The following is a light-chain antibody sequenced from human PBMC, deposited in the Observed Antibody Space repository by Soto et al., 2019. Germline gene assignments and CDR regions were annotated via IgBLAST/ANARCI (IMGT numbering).Light chain of an antibody. CDR3: QKYDNYPLT. J-gene: IGKJ4*01. CDR2: DAF. Sequence: DIQMTQSPVTLSASVGDTVTITCRASQSVRSWLAWYQQKQGTAHNFLIFDAFRLENGVPSRFSGSGSGTEFTLTIRSMQPDDFATYYCQKYDNYPLTFGRGTKVDIK. V-gene: IGKV1-5*01. CDR1: QSVRSW.